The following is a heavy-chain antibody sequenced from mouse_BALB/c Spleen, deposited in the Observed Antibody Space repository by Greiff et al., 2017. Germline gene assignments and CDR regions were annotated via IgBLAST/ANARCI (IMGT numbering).Heavy chain of an antibody. J-gene: IGHJ3*01. CDR1: GYAFSSSW. D-gene: IGHD1-1*01. V-gene: IGHV1-82*01. Sequence: QVQLQQSGPELVKPGASVKISCKASGYAFSSSWMNWVKQRPGQGLEWIGRIYPGDGDTNYNGKFKGKATLTADKSSSTAYMQLSSLTSVDSAVYFCAREGAYGSSYWFAYWGQGTLVTVSA. CDR3: AREGAYGSSYWFAY. CDR2: IYPGDGDT.